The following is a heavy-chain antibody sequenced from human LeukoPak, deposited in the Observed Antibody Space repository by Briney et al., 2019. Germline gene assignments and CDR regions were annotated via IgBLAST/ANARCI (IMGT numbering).Heavy chain of an antibody. CDR3: ARVGVIVVVVAALDC. CDR1: GFTFSSYA. CDR2: ISYDGSNK. D-gene: IGHD2-15*01. V-gene: IGHV3-30*04. J-gene: IGHJ4*02. Sequence: GGSLRLSCAASGFTFSSYAMDWVRQAPGKGLEWVAVISYDGSNKYYADSVKGRFTISRDNSKNTLYLQMNSLRAEDTAVYYCARVGVIVVVVAALDCWGQGTLVTVSS.